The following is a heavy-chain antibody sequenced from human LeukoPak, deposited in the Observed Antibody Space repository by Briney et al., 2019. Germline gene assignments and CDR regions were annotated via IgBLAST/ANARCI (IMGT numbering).Heavy chain of an antibody. CDR3: ARVRWTYGMDV. CDR1: GGSLSGYY. J-gene: IGHJ6*02. D-gene: IGHD4-23*01. CDR2: INHSGST. V-gene: IGHV4-34*01. Sequence: PSETLSLTCAVYGGSLSGYYWSWIRQPPGKGLEWIGEINHSGSTNYNPSLKSRVTISIDTSKNQFSLKLSSVTAADTAVYYCARVRWTYGMDVWGQGTTVTVSS.